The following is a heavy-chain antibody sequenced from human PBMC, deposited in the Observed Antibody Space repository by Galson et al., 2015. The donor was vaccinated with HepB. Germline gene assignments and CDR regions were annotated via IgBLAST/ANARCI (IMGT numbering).Heavy chain of an antibody. CDR2: INEDETKI. Sequence: SLRLSCAASGFSFGNSWMSWVRQAPGRRLEWVANINEDETKIYYADSVRGRFAISRDNPKTSLYLQMNTLRVEDTAIYYCGRYGYTSALDYWGQGTLVTVSS. V-gene: IGHV3-7*01. CDR1: GFSFGNSW. CDR3: GRYGYTSALDY. J-gene: IGHJ4*02. D-gene: IGHD5-18*01.